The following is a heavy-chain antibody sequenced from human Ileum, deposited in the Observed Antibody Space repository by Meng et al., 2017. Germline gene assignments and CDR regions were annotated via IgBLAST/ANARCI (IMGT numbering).Heavy chain of an antibody. CDR2: IKQDGSET. J-gene: IGHJ4*02. Sequence: GESLKISCAASGFTFSSYWMSWVRQAPGKGLEWVANIKQDGSETYYVDSVKGRFTISRDNAKNSLYLQMNSLRPEDTAVYYCARVRIIRSRSTFDSWGQGTRVTGSS. D-gene: IGHD2-2*01. CDR1: GFTFSSYW. V-gene: IGHV3-7*01. CDR3: ARVRIIRSRSTFDS.